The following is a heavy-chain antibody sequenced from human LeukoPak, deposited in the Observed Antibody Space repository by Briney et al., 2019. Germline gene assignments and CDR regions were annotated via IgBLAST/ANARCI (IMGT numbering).Heavy chain of an antibody. D-gene: IGHD3-3*02. CDR1: GGSFSGYY. CDR2: INHSGST. V-gene: IGHV4-34*01. CDR3: ARHFQKGAFDI. Sequence: SETLSLTCAVYGGSFSGYYWSWIRQPPEKGLEWIGEINHSGSTNYNPSLKSRVTISVDTSKNQFSLKLSSVTAADTAVYYCARHFQKGAFDIWGQGTMVTVSS. J-gene: IGHJ3*02.